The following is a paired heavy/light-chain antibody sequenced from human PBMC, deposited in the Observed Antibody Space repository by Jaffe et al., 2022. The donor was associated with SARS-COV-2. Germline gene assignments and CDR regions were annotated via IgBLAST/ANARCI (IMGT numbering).Light chain of an antibody. CDR1: QSVLHSPNNENY. V-gene: IGKV4-1*01. CDR3: LQYYNFPRT. Sequence: DIVLTQSPDSLAVSLGERATINCKSSQSVLHSPNNENYLAWYQQKPGQPPKLLIYWASNRESGVPDRFSGSGSGTDFTLTISSLQAEDVAVYYCLQYYNFPRTFGQGTKLEIK. CDR2: WAS. J-gene: IGKJ2*01.
Heavy chain of an antibody. Sequence: QVQLQQWGAGVLKPSETLSLTCAVYGDSFSDYYYNWVRQPPGKGLEWIAEVSQHEGTHYNSALKSRVSILVHTSKNQVSLKLTSVTAGDTAIYYCARGVDRYKVQQWGQGTLVSVSS. D-gene: IGHD1-1*01. CDR1: GDSFSDYY. CDR3: ARGVDRYKVQQ. CDR2: VSQHEGT. J-gene: IGHJ1*01. V-gene: IGHV4-34*01.